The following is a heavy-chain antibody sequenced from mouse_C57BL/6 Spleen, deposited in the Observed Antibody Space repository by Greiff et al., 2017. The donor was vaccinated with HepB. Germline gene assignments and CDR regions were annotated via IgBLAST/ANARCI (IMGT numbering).Heavy chain of an antibody. CDR1: GYAFSSSW. Sequence: QVQLKESGPELVKPGASVKISCKAFGYAFSSSWMNWVKQRPGKGLEWIGRIYPGDGDTNYNGKFKGKATLTADKSSSTAYMQLSSLTSEDSAVYFCARDSSGYVRYFDYWGQGTTLTVSS. V-gene: IGHV1-82*01. CDR2: IYPGDGDT. CDR3: ARDSSGYVRYFDY. D-gene: IGHD3-2*02. J-gene: IGHJ2*01.